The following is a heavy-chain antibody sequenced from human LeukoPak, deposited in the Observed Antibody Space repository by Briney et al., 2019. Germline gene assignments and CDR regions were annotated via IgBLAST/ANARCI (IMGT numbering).Heavy chain of an antibody. CDR3: ARDVGPMVEGSSWFDP. J-gene: IGHJ5*02. D-gene: IGHD3-10*01. CDR1: GYTFTGYY. Sequence: ASVKVSCKASGYTFTGYYMHWVRQAPGQGLEWMGWINPNSGGTNYAQKFQGRVTMTRDTSISTAYMELSRLRSDDTAVYYCARDVGPMVEGSSWFDPWGQGTLVTVSS. CDR2: INPNSGGT. V-gene: IGHV1-2*02.